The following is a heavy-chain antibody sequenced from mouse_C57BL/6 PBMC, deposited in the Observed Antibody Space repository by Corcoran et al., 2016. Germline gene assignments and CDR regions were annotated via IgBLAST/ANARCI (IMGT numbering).Heavy chain of an antibody. CDR1: GYTFTDYY. CDR3: AGDYDYERGGRFAY. D-gene: IGHD2-4*01. Sequence: EVQLQQSGPELEKPGASVKISCKASGYTFTDYYINWVKQSHGKRLEWIGDINPNNGGTSYNQKFKGKATLTIDKSSSTAYMELRSLTSEDSAVYYCAGDYDYERGGRFAYCGQGTLVTVSS. V-gene: IGHV1-26*01. CDR2: INPNNGGT. J-gene: IGHJ3*01.